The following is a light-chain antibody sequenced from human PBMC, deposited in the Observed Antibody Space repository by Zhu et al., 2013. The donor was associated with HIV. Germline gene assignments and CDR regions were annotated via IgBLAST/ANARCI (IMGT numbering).Light chain of an antibody. CDR1: QSVSNN. J-gene: IGKJ3*01. CDR2: GAS. V-gene: IGKV3-15*01. Sequence: EIVMTQSPVTLSVSPGERATLSCRASQSVSNNLAWYQQKPGQAPRLLIYGASSRATGIPARFSGSGSGTEFTLTISSLQSEDVAVYYCQQHYNRPFTFGPGTKVDIK. CDR3: QQHYNRPFT.